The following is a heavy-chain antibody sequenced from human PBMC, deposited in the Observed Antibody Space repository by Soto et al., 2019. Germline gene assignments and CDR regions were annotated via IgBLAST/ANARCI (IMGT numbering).Heavy chain of an antibody. D-gene: IGHD1-26*01. CDR2: INHRGST. J-gene: IGHJ4*02. Sequence: SETLSLTCAVYGGSFSGYHWSWIRQPPGKGLEWIGEINHRGSTNYNPSPKSRVTISADTPKNQYSLQLSSVTAADTAVYYCPRGPPGGRYYYWGQGTLVTVPS. CDR1: GGSFSGYH. CDR3: PRGPPGGRYYY. V-gene: IGHV4-34*01.